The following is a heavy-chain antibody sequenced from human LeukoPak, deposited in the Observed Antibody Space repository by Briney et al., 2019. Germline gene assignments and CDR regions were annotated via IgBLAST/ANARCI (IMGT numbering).Heavy chain of an antibody. CDR1: GFTFSSYW. CDR3: ARDPARYSSWFDP. V-gene: IGHV3-48*01. D-gene: IGHD6-13*01. CDR2: ISSSSSTI. Sequence: PGGSLRLSCAASGFTFSSYWMSWVRQAPGKGLEWVSYISSSSSTIYYADSVKGRFTISRDNAKNSLYLQMNSLRAEDTAVYYCARDPARYSSWFDPWGQGTLVTVSS. J-gene: IGHJ5*02.